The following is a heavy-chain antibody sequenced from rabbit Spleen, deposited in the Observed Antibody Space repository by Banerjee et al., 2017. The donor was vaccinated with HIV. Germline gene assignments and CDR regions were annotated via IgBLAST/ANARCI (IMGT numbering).Heavy chain of an antibody. CDR2: IYVGSGGGT. Sequence: QEQLEESGGDLVKPGASLTLTCTASGFSFTYSYWICWVRQAPGKGLEWIACIYVGSGGGTKYATWAKGRFTISKTSSTTVTLQMTSLTVADTATYFCARAGEGGDGYLNLWGPGTLVTVS. J-gene: IGHJ4*01. CDR1: GFSFTYSYW. CDR3: ARAGEGGDGYLNL. V-gene: IGHV1S45*01. D-gene: IGHD5-1*01.